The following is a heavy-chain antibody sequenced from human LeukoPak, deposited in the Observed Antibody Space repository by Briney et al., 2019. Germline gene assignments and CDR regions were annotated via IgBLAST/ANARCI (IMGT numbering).Heavy chain of an antibody. J-gene: IGHJ4*02. D-gene: IGHD3-9*01. CDR1: GSTFDDYA. CDR3: AQAVGGIRYFDLDY. CDR2: ISGNGGST. V-gene: IGHV3-43*02. Sequence: GGSLRLSCAASGSTFDDYAMHWVRHAPGKVLEWVSLISGNGGSTFYAASFKGRFTISRDNSQNSLYLQMNSLRTEDTALYYCAQAVGGIRYFDLDYWGPGTLVTVSS.